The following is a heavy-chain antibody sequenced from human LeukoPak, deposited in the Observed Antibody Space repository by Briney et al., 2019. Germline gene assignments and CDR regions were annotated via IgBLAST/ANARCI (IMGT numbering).Heavy chain of an antibody. Sequence: GGSLRLSCEASGFTFGVYWMGWVRQVPGKGLAWVANINQDESAKYYVDSVKGRFTISRDNAKNSLYLQLNSLRVEDTAVYYCGRGSSHTSGYRNYFGYLSRGTLVTVSS. D-gene: IGHD5-12*01. CDR3: GRGSSHTSGYRNYFGY. J-gene: IGHJ4*02. CDR2: INQDESAK. CDR1: GFTFGVYW. V-gene: IGHV3-7*01.